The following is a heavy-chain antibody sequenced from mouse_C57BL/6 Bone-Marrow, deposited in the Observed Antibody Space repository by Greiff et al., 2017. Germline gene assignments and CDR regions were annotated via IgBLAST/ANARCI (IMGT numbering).Heavy chain of an antibody. D-gene: IGHD1-2*01. CDR2: IDTGDGDT. CDR3: ARRERLARDY. J-gene: IGHJ4*01. Sequence: VQLQQSGPELVKPGASVKISCKASGYAFSSSWMNWVKQRPGKGLEWIGRIDTGDGDTKYNGQFKGKATLTTDKSSSTDYMQLNSLPSEDSAVYFCARRERLARDYWGQGTSVTVSS. V-gene: IGHV1-82*01. CDR1: GYAFSSSW.